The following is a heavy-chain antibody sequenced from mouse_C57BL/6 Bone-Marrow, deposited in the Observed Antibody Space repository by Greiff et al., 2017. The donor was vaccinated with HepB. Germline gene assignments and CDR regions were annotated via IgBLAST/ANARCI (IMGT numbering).Heavy chain of an antibody. CDR2: ISGGGGNT. CDR3: ARRGNSNYPHFDY. J-gene: IGHJ2*01. Sequence: EVKVVESGGGLVKPGGSLKLSCAASGFTFSSYTMSWVRQTPEEWLEWVATISGGGGNTYYPDSVKGRFTISRYNAKNTLYLQMSSLRSEYTALYYCARRGNSNYPHFDYWGQGTTLTVSS. V-gene: IGHV5-9*01. CDR1: GFTFSSYT. D-gene: IGHD2-5*01.